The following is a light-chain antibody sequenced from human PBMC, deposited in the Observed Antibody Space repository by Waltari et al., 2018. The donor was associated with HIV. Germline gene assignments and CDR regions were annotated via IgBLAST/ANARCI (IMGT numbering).Light chain of an antibody. V-gene: IGLV1-44*01. CDR1: SSNIGSNT. Sequence: QSVLTQPPSASGTPGQRVTISCSGSSSNIGSNTVNWYQQLPGTAPKLLIYSNNQLPSGVPDRFSGSKSGTSASLAISGLQSEDEADYYCAAWDDSLNAVFGGGTKLTVL. CDR2: SNN. J-gene: IGLJ2*01. CDR3: AAWDDSLNAV.